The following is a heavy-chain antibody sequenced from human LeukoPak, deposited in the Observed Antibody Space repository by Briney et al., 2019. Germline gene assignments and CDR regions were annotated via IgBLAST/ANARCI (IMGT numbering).Heavy chain of an antibody. Sequence: PSETLSLTCTVSGGSISSYYWSWIRQPPGKGLEWIGYIYYSGSTNYNPSLKSRVTISVDTSKKQFSLKLSSVTAADTAVYYCARDQRTNCSGGSCYSVWFDPWGQGTLVTVSS. CDR1: GGSISSYY. CDR3: ARDQRTNCSGGSCYSVWFDP. J-gene: IGHJ5*02. V-gene: IGHV4-59*01. D-gene: IGHD2-15*01. CDR2: IYYSGST.